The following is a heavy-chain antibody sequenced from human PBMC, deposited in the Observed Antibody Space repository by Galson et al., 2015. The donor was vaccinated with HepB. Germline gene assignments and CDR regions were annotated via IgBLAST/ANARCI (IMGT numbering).Heavy chain of an antibody. V-gene: IGHV3-15*01. J-gene: IGHJ3*02. CDR2: IKSKTDGGTT. CDR1: GFTFSDAW. Sequence: SLRLSCAASGFTFSDAWMSWVRLAPGKGLEWVGRIKSKTDGGTTDYAAPVKGRFTISRDDSKNTLYLQMNSLKTEDTAVYYCTTDASVTMIVVEWEWHPKGVDIWGQGTMVTVSS. CDR3: TTDASVTMIVVEWEWHPKGVDI. D-gene: IGHD3-22*01.